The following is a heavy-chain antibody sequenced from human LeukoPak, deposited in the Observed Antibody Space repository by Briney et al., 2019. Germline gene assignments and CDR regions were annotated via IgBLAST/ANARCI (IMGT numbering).Heavy chain of an antibody. CDR3: AKDPGFCSSTRCFFVGCFDY. V-gene: IGHV3-21*05. CDR1: GFRFVSYS. Sequence: GGSLRLSCAASGFRFVSYSMNWVRQAPGRGLEWISYISSSSSFIHYADSVKGRFTISRDNAKNSLYLQMNSLRVEDTAVYYCAKDPGFCSSTRCFFVGCFDYWGQRTLITVSS. D-gene: IGHD2-2*01. J-gene: IGHJ4*02. CDR2: ISSSSSFI.